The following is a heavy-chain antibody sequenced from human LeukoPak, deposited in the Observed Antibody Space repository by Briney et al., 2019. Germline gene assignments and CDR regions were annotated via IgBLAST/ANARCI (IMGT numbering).Heavy chain of an antibody. D-gene: IGHD4-17*01. CDR1: GYTFTSYG. CDR3: ARSGESEYGDYGGYYFDY. J-gene: IGHJ4*02. CDR2: ISAYKGNT. V-gene: IGHV1-18*01. Sequence: ASVKVSCKASGYTFTSYGISWVRQAPGQGLEWMGWISAYKGNTNYAQKLQGRVTMTTDTSTSTAYMELRSLRSDDTAVYYCARSGESEYGDYGGYYFDYWGQGTLVTVSS.